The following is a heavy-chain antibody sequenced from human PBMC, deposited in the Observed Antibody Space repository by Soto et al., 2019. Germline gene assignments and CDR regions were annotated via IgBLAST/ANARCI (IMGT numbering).Heavy chain of an antibody. CDR3: AKGTSNGGWFNPFDY. CDR2: LSGSGTST. CDR1: GFTFVNYA. V-gene: IGHV3-23*01. J-gene: IGHJ4*02. Sequence: EVPLLESGGGLVQPGGSLRLSCAASGFTFVNYAMNWVRQAPGKGLEWVATLSGSGTSTNYADSVKGRFTISRDNSRNTLYLQMNSLRAEDTAVYYCAKGTSNGGWFNPFDYWGQGTLVTVSS. D-gene: IGHD6-19*01.